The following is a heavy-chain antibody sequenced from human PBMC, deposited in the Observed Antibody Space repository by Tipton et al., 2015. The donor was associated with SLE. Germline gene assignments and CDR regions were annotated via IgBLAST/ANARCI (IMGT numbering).Heavy chain of an antibody. Sequence: TLSLTCTVSGGSISSHYWSWIRQPPGKGLEWIGSIYHSESTYYNPSLKSRVTISVDTSKNQFSLKLSSVTAADTAVYYCARDSPDYYGSGSYYSWAFDIWGQETMVTVSS. CDR1: GGSISSHY. V-gene: IGHV4-38-2*02. J-gene: IGHJ3*02. D-gene: IGHD3-10*01. CDR2: IYHSEST. CDR3: ARDSPDYYGSGSYYSWAFDI.